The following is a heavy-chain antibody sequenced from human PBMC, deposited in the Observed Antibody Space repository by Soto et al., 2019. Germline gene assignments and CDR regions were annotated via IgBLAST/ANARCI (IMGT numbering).Heavy chain of an antibody. V-gene: IGHV3-33*01. D-gene: IGHD5-12*01. Sequence: GGSLRLSCAASGFTFSSYGMHWVRQAPGKGLEWVVVILYDGSNIYYADSVKGRFTISRDNSKNTLYLQMNSLRAEDTAVYYCARDGVDIVATISDYYGMDVWGQGTTVTVSS. CDR1: GFTFSSYG. CDR3: ARDGVDIVATISDYYGMDV. CDR2: ILYDGSNI. J-gene: IGHJ6*02.